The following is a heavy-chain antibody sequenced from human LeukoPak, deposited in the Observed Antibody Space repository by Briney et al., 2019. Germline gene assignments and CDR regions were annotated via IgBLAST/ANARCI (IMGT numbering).Heavy chain of an antibody. CDR1: GFTFSSYA. CDR2: ISGSGGST. Sequence: PGGSLRLSCAASGFTFSSYAMSWVRQAPGKGLEWVSAISGSGGSTYYADSVKGRFTISRDNSKNTLYLQMNSLRAEDTAVYYCAKLPPAGYSYGSGSYSYWGQGTLVTVSS. CDR3: AKLPPAGYSYGSGSYSY. D-gene: IGHD3-10*01. V-gene: IGHV3-23*01. J-gene: IGHJ4*02.